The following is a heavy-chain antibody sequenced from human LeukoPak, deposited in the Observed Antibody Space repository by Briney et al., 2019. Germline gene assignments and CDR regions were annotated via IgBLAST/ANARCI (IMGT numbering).Heavy chain of an antibody. D-gene: IGHD3-16*02. Sequence: PSETLSLTCTVSGGSISSNYWSWIRQPPGKGLEWIGYIYYSGCTNYNPSLKSRVNISVDTSKNQFSLKVRSVTAADTAVYYCARLAHGAYVWGTNRLYFFDHWGQGTLDTVSS. J-gene: IGHJ4*02. CDR2: IYYSGCT. V-gene: IGHV4-59*01. CDR3: ARLAHGAYVWGTNRLYFFDH. CDR1: GGSISSNY.